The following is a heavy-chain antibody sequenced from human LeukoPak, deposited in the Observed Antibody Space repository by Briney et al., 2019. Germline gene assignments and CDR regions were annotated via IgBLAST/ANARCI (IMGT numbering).Heavy chain of an antibody. J-gene: IGHJ5*02. CDR3: AKATVTFNWFDP. CDR2: IRYDGSNK. CDR1: GFTFSSYG. D-gene: IGHD4-17*01. Sequence: PGGSLRLSCAASGFTFSSYGMHWVRRAPGKGLEWVAFIRYDGSNKYYADSVKGRFAISRDNSKNTLYLQMNSLRAEDTAVYYCAKATVTFNWFDPWGQGTLVTVSS. V-gene: IGHV3-30*02.